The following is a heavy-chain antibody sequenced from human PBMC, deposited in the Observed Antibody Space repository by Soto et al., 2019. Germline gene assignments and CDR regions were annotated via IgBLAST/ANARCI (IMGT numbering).Heavy chain of an antibody. Sequence: ESGPTLVNPTQTLTLTCTFSGFSFTTAGAAVGWIRQTPGGALEWLTLIYYNDDRRFSPSLKTRLTITGDTSKNQVVLSLTNVDPGDTATYFCAHSDGGYEIIYFDFWGQGIPVTVSS. CDR1: GFSFTTAGAA. CDR2: IYYNDDR. CDR3: AHSDGGYEIIYFDF. D-gene: IGHD5-12*01. V-gene: IGHV2-5*01. J-gene: IGHJ4*02.